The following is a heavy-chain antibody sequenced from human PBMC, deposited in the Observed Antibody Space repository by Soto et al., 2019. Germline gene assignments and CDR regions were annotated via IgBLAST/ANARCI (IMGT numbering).Heavy chain of an antibody. Sequence: QVQLVQSGAEVKKPGASVKVSCKASGYTFTSYGISWVRQAPGQGLEWMGWISAYNGNTNYAQKLQGRVTMTTDTSTSTAYMELRSLRSDDTALYYCARDQHDFWSGYIFDYWGQGNLVTVSS. CDR1: GYTFTSYG. J-gene: IGHJ4*02. D-gene: IGHD3-3*01. V-gene: IGHV1-18*01. CDR3: ARDQHDFWSGYIFDY. CDR2: ISAYNGNT.